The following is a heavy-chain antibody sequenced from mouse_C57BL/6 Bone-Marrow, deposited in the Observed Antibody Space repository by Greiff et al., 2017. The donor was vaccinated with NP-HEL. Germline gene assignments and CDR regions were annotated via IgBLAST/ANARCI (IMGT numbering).Heavy chain of an antibody. CDR3: ARHELRLRAMDY. V-gene: IGHV5-9*01. J-gene: IGHJ4*01. Sequence: EVQVVESGGGLVKPGGSLKLSCAASGFTFSSYTMSWVRQTPEKRLEWVATISGGGGNTYYPDSVKGRFTISRDNAKNTLYLQMSSLRSEDTALYYCARHELRLRAMDYWGQGTSVTVSS. CDR1: GFTFSSYT. CDR2: ISGGGGNT. D-gene: IGHD3-2*02.